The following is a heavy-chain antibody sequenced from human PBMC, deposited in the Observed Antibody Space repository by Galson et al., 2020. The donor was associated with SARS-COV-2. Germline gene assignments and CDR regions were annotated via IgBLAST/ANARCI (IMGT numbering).Heavy chain of an antibody. D-gene: IGHD3-10*01. CDR2: FDPEDGET. CDR3: ATVGFMVRGVLDSFDY. V-gene: IGHV1-24*01. J-gene: IGHJ4*02. Sequence: ASVKVSCKVSGYTLTELSMHWVRQDPGKGLEWMGGFDPEDGETIYAQKFQGRVTMTEDTSTDTAYMELSSLRSEDTAVYYCATVGFMVRGVLDSFDYWGQGTLVTVSS. CDR1: GYTLTELS.